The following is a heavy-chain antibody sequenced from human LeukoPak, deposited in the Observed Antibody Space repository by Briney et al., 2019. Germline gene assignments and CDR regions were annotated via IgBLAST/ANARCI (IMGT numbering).Heavy chain of an antibody. CDR1: GLRFSDYY. Sequence: GGSLRLSCAASGLRFSDYYVSWIRQAPGKGLQWVSYISSGGDIMHYADSVKGRFTSSRDNAKNSGYLEMNSLGAEDTAVYYCATNLIGAGEYFQQWGQGTLVTISS. J-gene: IGHJ1*01. CDR2: ISSGGDIM. V-gene: IGHV3-11*01. CDR3: ATNLIGAGEYFQQ. D-gene: IGHD2/OR15-2a*01.